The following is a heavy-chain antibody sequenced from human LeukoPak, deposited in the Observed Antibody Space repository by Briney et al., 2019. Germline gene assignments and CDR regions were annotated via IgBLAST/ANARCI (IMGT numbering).Heavy chain of an antibody. CDR2: VNPNSGHT. V-gene: IGHV1-8*01. CDR3: ARGAPGSYCSGGSCPYFDS. CDR1: GYTFTSYD. D-gene: IGHD2-15*01. J-gene: IGHJ4*02. Sequence: ASVKVSCKPSGYTFTSYDVNWVRQATGQGREWRGWVNPNSGHTGYAQKLPGRVTMTTNTSISTAYMELSSLRSEDTAVYYCARGAPGSYCSGGSCPYFDSWGQGTLVSVSS.